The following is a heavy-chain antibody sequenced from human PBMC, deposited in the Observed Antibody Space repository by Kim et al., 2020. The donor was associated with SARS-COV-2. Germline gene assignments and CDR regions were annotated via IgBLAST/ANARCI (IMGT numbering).Heavy chain of an antibody. J-gene: IGHJ5*02. D-gene: IGHD3-10*01. V-gene: IGHV3-33*03. Sequence: SVKGRFTISRDKSKNTLYLQMNSLRAEDTAVYYCAKATQTYYYGSGPFDPWGQGTLVTVSS. CDR3: AKATQTYYYGSGPFDP.